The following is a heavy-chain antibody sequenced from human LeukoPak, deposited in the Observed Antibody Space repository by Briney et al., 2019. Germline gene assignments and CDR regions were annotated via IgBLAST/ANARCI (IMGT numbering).Heavy chain of an antibody. D-gene: IGHD2-21*02. CDR1: GYTFTSYG. Sequence: ASVKVSCKASGYTFTSYGISWVRQAPGQGLEWMGWISAYNGNTNYAQKLQGRVTMTTDTSTSTAYTELRSLRSDDTAVYYCARDPGSYCGGDCYSDYYGMDVWGQGTTVTVSS. V-gene: IGHV1-18*01. CDR3: ARDPGSYCGGDCYSDYYGMDV. J-gene: IGHJ6*02. CDR2: ISAYNGNT.